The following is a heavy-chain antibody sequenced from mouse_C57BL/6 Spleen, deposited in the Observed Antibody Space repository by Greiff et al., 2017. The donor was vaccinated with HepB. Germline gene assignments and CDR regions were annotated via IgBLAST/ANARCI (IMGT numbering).Heavy chain of an antibody. CDR2: FYPGSGSI. CDR3: ARQYYGSSYSYYAMDY. D-gene: IGHD1-1*01. J-gene: IGHJ4*01. CDR1: GYTFTEYT. Sequence: QVQLKQSGAELVKPGASVKLSCKASGYTFTEYTIHWVKQRSGQGLEWIGWFYPGSGSIKYNEKFKDKATLTADKSSSTVYMELSRLTSEDSAVYFCARQYYGSSYSYYAMDYWGQGTSVTVSS. V-gene: IGHV1-62-2*01.